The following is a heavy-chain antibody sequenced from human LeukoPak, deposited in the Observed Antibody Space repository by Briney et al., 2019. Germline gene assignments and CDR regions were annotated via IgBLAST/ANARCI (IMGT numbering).Heavy chain of an antibody. CDR2: FIPVFERS. Sequence: SVKVSCKSSGESFSSNQITWVRQAPGQGLEWMGGFIPVFERSTYAQKFQGRVTMTADESTNTAYMELSSLTSEDTAVYYCARDSRTYYYGSGSYYKVGRLDFWGQGTLVTVSS. J-gene: IGHJ4*02. D-gene: IGHD3-10*01. V-gene: IGHV1-69*13. CDR1: GESFSSNQ. CDR3: ARDSRTYYYGSGSYYKVGRLDF.